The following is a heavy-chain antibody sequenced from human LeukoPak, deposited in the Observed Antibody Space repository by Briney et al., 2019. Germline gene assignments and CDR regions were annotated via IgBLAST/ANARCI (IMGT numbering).Heavy chain of an antibody. Sequence: QAGGSLRLSCAASGFTFSSYGMHWVRQAPGKGLEWVAVISYDGSNKYYADSVKGRFTISRDNSKNTLYLQMNSLRAEDTAVYYCAKDRGSYDYVWGSYRHAVDYWGQGTLVTVSS. CDR3: AKDRGSYDYVWGSYRHAVDY. CDR1: GFTFSSYG. J-gene: IGHJ4*02. CDR2: ISYDGSNK. V-gene: IGHV3-30*18. D-gene: IGHD3-16*02.